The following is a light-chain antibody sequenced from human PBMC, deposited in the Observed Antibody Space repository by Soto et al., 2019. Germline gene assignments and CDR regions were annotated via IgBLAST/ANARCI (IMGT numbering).Light chain of an antibody. V-gene: IGLV2-11*01. J-gene: IGLJ1*01. Sequence: QSALTQPRSVSGSPGQSVTISCTGTSSDVGTYNYVSWCQHHPGKAPKLMLYDATKRPSGVPDRFSGSKSGNTASLTISGLQADDEADYYCSSYTSSSLYVFGTGTKLTVL. CDR1: SSDVGTYNY. CDR2: DAT. CDR3: SSYTSSSLYV.